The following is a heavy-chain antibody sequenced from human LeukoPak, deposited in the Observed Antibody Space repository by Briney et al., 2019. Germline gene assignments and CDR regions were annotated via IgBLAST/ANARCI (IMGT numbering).Heavy chain of an antibody. Sequence: GGSLRLSCVAFGFTFSDYAMNWVRQAPGKGLEWVSTFKTNSGQVYYAESVRGRFTISRDNSKNTVYLQMSSLRAEDTALYYCARSVPDYTRFDYWGQGALVTVSP. CDR3: ARSVPDYTRFDY. CDR1: GFTFSDYA. V-gene: IGHV3-23*01. D-gene: IGHD4-11*01. CDR2: FKTNSGQV. J-gene: IGHJ4*02.